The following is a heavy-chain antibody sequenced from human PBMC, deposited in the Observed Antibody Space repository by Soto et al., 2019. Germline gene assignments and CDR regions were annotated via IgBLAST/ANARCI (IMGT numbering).Heavy chain of an antibody. Sequence: QLVESGGGLVRPGGSLRLSCSASGFSISSAWMNWVRQAPGKGVEWVGRIKTKIEGETTHYAAPVNGRFTVSRDDSKNMIYLQMKGLTAYDTALYYFTTGSVEGVWGQGTMVTVSS. J-gene: IGHJ6*02. CDR1: GFSISSAW. CDR2: IKTKIEGETT. CDR3: TTGSVEGV. D-gene: IGHD2-15*01. V-gene: IGHV3-15*07.